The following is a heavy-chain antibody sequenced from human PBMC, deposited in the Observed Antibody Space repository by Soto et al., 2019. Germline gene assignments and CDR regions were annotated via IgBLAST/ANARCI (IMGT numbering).Heavy chain of an antibody. D-gene: IGHD3-3*01. J-gene: IGHJ4*02. CDR1: GYTFTSYY. V-gene: IGHV1-46*01. CDR3: ARYAGDYHDFWSGYSNYFDY. CDR2: INPSGGST. Sequence: ASVKVSCKASGYTFTSYYMHWVRQAPGQGLEWMGIINPSGGSTSYAQKFQGRVTMTRDTSTSTVYMELSSLRSEDTAVYYCARYAGDYHDFWSGYSNYFDYWGQGTLVTVSS.